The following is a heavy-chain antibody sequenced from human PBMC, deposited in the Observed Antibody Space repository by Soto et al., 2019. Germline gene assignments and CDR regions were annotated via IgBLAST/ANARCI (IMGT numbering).Heavy chain of an antibody. CDR1: GGSISSYY. J-gene: IGHJ4*02. CDR2: IYYSGST. Sequence: QVQLQESGPGLVKPSETLSLTCTVSGGSISSYYWSWIRQPPGKGLEWIGYIYYSGSTNYNPSLKSRLTISVDTSKNQFSLKLSSVTAADTAVYYCARRIAVAGTLEGSFDYWGQGTLVTVSS. V-gene: IGHV4-59*08. CDR3: ARRIAVAGTLEGSFDY. D-gene: IGHD6-13*01.